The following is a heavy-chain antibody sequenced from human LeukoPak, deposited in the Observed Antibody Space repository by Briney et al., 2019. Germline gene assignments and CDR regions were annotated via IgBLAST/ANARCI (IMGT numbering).Heavy chain of an antibody. V-gene: IGHV5-51*01. CDR3: AKLTRGGYEKFDF. CDR1: GYSFNTYW. D-gene: IGHD5-12*01. CDR2: IYPGDSET. J-gene: IGHJ4*02. Sequence: GESLQISCKGSGYSFNTYWIAWVRPMPGKGLEWLGIIYPGDSETTYSPSFQGQVSISVDKSISTAFLHWSSPKASDTAMYYCAKLTRGGYEKFDFWGQGTQVTVSS.